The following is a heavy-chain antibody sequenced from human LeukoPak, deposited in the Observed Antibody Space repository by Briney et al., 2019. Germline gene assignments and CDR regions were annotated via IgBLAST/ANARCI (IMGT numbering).Heavy chain of an antibody. CDR2: ISTDASST. CDR3: AKGGYSYGPTRGYFDY. J-gene: IGHJ4*02. CDR1: GFTFSSYW. D-gene: IGHD5-18*01. V-gene: IGHV3-74*01. Sequence: PGGSLRLSCAGSGFTFSSYWMHWVRQAPGKGLVWVSRISTDASSTTYADSVKGRFTISRDNAKDTLYLQMNSLRAEDTAVYYCAKGGYSYGPTRGYFDYWGQGTRVTVSS.